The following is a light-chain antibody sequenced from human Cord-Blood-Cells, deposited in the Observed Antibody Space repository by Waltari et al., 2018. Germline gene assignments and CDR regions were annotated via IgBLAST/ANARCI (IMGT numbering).Light chain of an antibody. CDR2: DAS. Sequence: DIQMTKSPSSLSASVGDRVTITCQASQDISNYLNWYDQKPGKTPKLLLYDASNLETGVPSRFSGSGSGTDFTFTISSLQPEDIATYYCQQYDNLPIFTFGPGTKVDIK. J-gene: IGKJ3*01. CDR3: QQYDNLPIFT. CDR1: QDISNY. V-gene: IGKV1-33*01.